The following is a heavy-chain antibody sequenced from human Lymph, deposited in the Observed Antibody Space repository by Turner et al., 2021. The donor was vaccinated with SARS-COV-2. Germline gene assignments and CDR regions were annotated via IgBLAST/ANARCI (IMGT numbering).Heavy chain of an antibody. CDR3: ATAPAAVVTGWFDP. CDR2: FDPEDGET. Sequence: QVELVQSGAEVKKPGASVKVSCKVSGYTLPELSMHWVRQTPGKGLEWMGGFDPEDGETIYAQNSQGRVTMTEDTSTDTAYMDLSSLRSDDTAVYYCATAPAAVVTGWFDPWGQGTLVTVSS. D-gene: IGHD2-15*01. CDR1: GYTLPELS. V-gene: IGHV1-24*01. J-gene: IGHJ5*02.